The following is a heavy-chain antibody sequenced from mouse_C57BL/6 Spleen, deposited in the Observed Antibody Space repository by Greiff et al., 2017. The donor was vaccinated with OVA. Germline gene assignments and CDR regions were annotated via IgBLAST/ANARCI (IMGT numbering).Heavy chain of an antibody. J-gene: IGHJ2*01. Sequence: QVQLQQPGAELVKPGASVKLSCKASGYTFTSYWMQWVKQRPGPGLAWIGEIDPSDSYTNYNQKFKGKATLTVDTSSSTSYMQLSSLTSEDSAVYYCARYYYSNFDYWGQGTTLTVSA. V-gene: IGHV1-50*01. CDR3: ARYYYSNFDY. D-gene: IGHD2-5*01. CDR1: GYTFTSYW. CDR2: IDPSDSYT.